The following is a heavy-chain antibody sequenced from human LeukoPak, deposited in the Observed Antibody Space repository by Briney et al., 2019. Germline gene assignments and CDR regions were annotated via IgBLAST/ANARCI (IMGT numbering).Heavy chain of an antibody. CDR2: ISGNGRST. CDR3: TRDIGRLRGDAFDF. D-gene: IGHD2-15*01. V-gene: IGHV3-64*01. Sequence: GGSLRLSCTASGFTFSTYATHWVRQAPGKGLEYVSGISGNGRSTFYGSSVKGRFTVSRDNSKDTLYLQMGSLRVEDMAAYYCTRDIGRLRGDAFDFWGQGTMVTVSS. J-gene: IGHJ3*01. CDR1: GFTFSTYA.